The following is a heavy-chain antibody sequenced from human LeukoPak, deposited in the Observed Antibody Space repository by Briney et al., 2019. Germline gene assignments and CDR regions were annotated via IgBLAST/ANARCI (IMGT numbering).Heavy chain of an antibody. Sequence: SETLSLTCAVYGGSFSGYYWSWIRQPPGKGLEWIGEINHSGSTNYNPSLKSRVTISVDTSKNQFSLKLSSVTAADTAMYYCAGVVGGSYSMDVWGQGTTVTVSS. V-gene: IGHV4-34*01. CDR1: GGSFSGYY. J-gene: IGHJ6*03. D-gene: IGHD1-26*01. CDR2: INHSGST. CDR3: AGVVGGSYSMDV.